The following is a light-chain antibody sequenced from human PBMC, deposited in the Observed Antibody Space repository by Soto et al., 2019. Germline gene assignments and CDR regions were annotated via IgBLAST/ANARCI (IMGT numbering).Light chain of an antibody. CDR3: QQRRNWPPAVT. V-gene: IGKV3-11*01. Sequence: EIVLTQSPDTLSLSPRERATLSCRASQSVSSSLAWYQQKPGQAPRLLIYDASNRATGIPARFSGSGSGTDFTLTICSLEPEDFAVYYCQQRRNWPPAVTFGPGTKVDIK. J-gene: IGKJ3*01. CDR1: QSVSSS. CDR2: DAS.